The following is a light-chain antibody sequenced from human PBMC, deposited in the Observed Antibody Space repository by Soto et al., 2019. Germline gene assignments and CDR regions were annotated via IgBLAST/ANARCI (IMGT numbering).Light chain of an antibody. V-gene: IGKV3-11*01. Sequence: EIVLTQSPATLSLSPGERATLSCRASQSVSSYLAWYQQKPGQAPRXLIYDASNRATGIPARFSGSGSGTDLTITISSLEPEDFEVYYCQQRSNWPLTFGQGTRLEIK. CDR2: DAS. J-gene: IGKJ5*01. CDR3: QQRSNWPLT. CDR1: QSVSSY.